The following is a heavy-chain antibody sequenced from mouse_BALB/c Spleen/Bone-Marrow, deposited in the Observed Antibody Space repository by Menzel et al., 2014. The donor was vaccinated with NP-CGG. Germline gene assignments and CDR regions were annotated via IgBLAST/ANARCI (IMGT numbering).Heavy chain of an antibody. Sequence: VQLQQSGAELVEPGASVKLSCKASGYTFTSYYMYWVKQRPGQGLEWIGEINPSNGGADFNEKFKNKATLTVDKSSSTAYMQLSSLTSEDSAVYYCTTSRGYNWFAYWGQGTLVTVSA. CDR3: TTSRGYNWFAY. J-gene: IGHJ3*01. CDR1: GYTFTSYY. D-gene: IGHD2-2*01. CDR2: INPSNGGA. V-gene: IGHV1S81*02.